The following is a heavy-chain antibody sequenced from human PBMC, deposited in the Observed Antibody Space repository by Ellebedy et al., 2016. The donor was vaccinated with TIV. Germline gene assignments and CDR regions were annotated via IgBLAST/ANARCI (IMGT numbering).Heavy chain of an antibody. CDR3: ASLEMATILDAFDI. J-gene: IGHJ3*02. CDR1: GGSISSSSYY. D-gene: IGHD5-24*01. CDR2: IYYSGST. V-gene: IGHV4-39*01. Sequence: MPSETLSLTCTVSGGSISSSSYYWGWIRQPPGKGLEWIGNIYYSGSTYYNPSLNSRVTISVDTSKKQFSLKLSSVTAADKAVYYCASLEMATILDAFDIWGQGTKVTVSS.